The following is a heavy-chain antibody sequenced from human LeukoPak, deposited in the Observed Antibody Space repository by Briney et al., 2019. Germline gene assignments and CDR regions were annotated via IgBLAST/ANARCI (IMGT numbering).Heavy chain of an antibody. CDR2: ISSSSSYI. CDR3: ARDGGYCSSTSCYALSDY. V-gene: IGHV3-21*01. Sequence: PGGSLRLSCAASGFTFSSYSMNWVRQAPGKELEWVSSISSSSSYIYYADSVKGRFTISRDNAKNSLYLQMNSLRAEDTAVYYCARDGGYCSSTSCYALSDYWGQGTLVTVSS. J-gene: IGHJ4*02. CDR1: GFTFSSYS. D-gene: IGHD2-2*03.